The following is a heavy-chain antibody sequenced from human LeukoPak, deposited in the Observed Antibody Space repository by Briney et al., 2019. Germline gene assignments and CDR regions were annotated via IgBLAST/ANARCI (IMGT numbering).Heavy chain of an antibody. CDR2: IKEDGSEK. CDR1: GFTFSSHL. Sequence: GGSLRLSCEGSGFTFSSHLMSWVRQAPGKGLEWVASIKEDGSEKHYVDSVEGRFTISRDNAKNSLFLQMNSLRAEDTAVYYCAKGRGYKTGNWFDPWGQGTLVTVPS. J-gene: IGHJ5*02. V-gene: IGHV3-7*01. D-gene: IGHD5-12*01. CDR3: AKGRGYKTGNWFDP.